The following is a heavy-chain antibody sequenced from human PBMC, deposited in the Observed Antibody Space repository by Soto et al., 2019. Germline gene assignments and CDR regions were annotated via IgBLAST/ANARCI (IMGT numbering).Heavy chain of an antibody. CDR3: ARPYYASGSYIFDY. J-gene: IGHJ4*02. CDR2: IYYSGST. CDR1: GGSISSYY. V-gene: IGHV4-59*08. Sequence: PSETLSLTCTFSGGSISSYYWSLIRQPPGKGLEWIGYIYYSGSTNYNPSLKSRVTISVDTSKNQFSLKLSSVTAADTAVYYCARPYYASGSYIFDYWGQGTLVTVSS. D-gene: IGHD3-10*01.